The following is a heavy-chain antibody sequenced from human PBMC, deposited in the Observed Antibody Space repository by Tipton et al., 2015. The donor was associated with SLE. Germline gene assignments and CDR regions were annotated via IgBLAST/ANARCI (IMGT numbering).Heavy chain of an antibody. CDR3: ARASILTGSFDY. Sequence: TLSLTCTVSGGSISSGSYYWSWIRQPAGKGLEWIGRIYTSGSTNYNPSLKSRVTISVDTSKNQFSLKLSSVTAADTAVYYCARASILTGSFDYWGQGTLVTVSS. D-gene: IGHD3-9*01. J-gene: IGHJ4*02. V-gene: IGHV4-61*02. CDR1: GGSISSGSYY. CDR2: IYTSGST.